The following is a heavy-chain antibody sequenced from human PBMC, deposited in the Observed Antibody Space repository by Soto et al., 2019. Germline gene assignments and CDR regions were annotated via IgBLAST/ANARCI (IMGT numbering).Heavy chain of an antibody. CDR2: IIPIFGTA. Sequence: ASVKVSCKASGGTFSSYAISWVRQAPGQGLEWMGGIIPIFGTANYTQKFQGRVTITADKSTSTAYMELSSLRSEDTAAYYCASSVIPGITGTTSGSFDYWGQGTLVTVSS. CDR1: GGTFSSYA. D-gene: IGHD1-7*01. CDR3: ASSVIPGITGTTSGSFDY. J-gene: IGHJ4*02. V-gene: IGHV1-69*06.